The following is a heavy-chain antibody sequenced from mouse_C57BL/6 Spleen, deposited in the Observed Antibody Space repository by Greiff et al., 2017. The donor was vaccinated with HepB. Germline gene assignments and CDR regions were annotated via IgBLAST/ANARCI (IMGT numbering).Heavy chain of an antibody. CDR1: GYSITSGYY. CDR2: ISYDGSN. CDR3: ARDEELGRYFDV. Sequence: EVQLQQSGPGLVKPSQSLSLTCSVTGYSITSGYYWNWIRQFPGNKLEWMGYISYDGSNNYNPSLKNRISITRDTPKNQFFLKLNSVTTEDTATYYCARDEELGRYFDVWGTGTTVTVSS. V-gene: IGHV3-6*01. J-gene: IGHJ1*03. D-gene: IGHD4-1*01.